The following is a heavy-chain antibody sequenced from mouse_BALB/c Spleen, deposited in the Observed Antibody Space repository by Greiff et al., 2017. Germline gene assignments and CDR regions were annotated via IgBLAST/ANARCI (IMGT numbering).Heavy chain of an antibody. Sequence: EVKLQESGPGLVKPSQSLSLTCTVTGYSITSDYAWNWIRQFPGNKLEWMGYISYSGSTSYNPSLKSRISITRDTSKNQFFLQLNSVTTEDTATYYCATPYYYGYTAWFAYWGQGTLVTVSA. CDR3: ATPYYYGYTAWFAY. CDR1: GYSITSDYA. J-gene: IGHJ3*01. V-gene: IGHV3-2*02. D-gene: IGHD1-2*01. CDR2: ISYSGST.